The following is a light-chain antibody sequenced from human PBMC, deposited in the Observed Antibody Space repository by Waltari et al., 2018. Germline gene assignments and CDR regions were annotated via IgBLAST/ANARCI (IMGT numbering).Light chain of an antibody. CDR2: GAS. CDR1: QTIRTN. Sequence: ETVMTQSPASLSVSPGERATLSCRASQTIRTNLAWYQHTPGPAPRLLIHGASTRAPGIPARFSGSGSGTEFTLTISSLQSEDSAVYYCQQYNNWPPGDTFGQGTRLEVK. CDR3: QQYNNWPPGDT. V-gene: IGKV3-15*01. J-gene: IGKJ2*01.